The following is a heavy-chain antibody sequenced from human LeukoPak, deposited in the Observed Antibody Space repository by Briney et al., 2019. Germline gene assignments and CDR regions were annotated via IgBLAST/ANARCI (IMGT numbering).Heavy chain of an antibody. J-gene: IGHJ4*02. D-gene: IGHD1-1*01. CDR3: ESWVPPSDH. CDR1: GFIFSNYA. Sequence: PGGSLRLSCAASGFIFSNYAMNWVRQAPGKGPEWVSVIYSGGGTFYADSVKGRFTISRDNSKNTLYLQMNSLRAEDTAVYYCESWVPPSDHWGQGTLVTVSS. CDR2: IYSGGGT. V-gene: IGHV3-66*01.